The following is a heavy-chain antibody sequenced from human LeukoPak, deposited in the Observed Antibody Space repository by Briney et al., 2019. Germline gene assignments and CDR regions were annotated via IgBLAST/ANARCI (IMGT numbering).Heavy chain of an antibody. V-gene: IGHV3-23*01. Sequence: GGSLRLSCAASGFTFRSYAMSWVRQAPGKGLEWVSAISGSGGSTYYADSVKGRFTISRDNSKNTLYLQMNSLRAEDTAVYYCAKANGIVVVPAAIVYWGQGTLVTVSS. CDR2: ISGSGGST. CDR3: AKANGIVVVPAAIVY. D-gene: IGHD2-2*02. CDR1: GFTFRSYA. J-gene: IGHJ4*02.